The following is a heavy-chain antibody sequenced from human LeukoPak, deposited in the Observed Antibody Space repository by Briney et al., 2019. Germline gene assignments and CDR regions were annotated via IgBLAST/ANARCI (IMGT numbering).Heavy chain of an antibody. D-gene: IGHD6-19*01. Sequence: GSVKVSCKASGYSFTGYYMHWVRQAPGQGLEWMGWINPNSGGSNDAQKFQGRVTLTRDTSISKAYMELSRLRSDDTAVYYCARNGIAVAGYDYWGQGTVVTVSS. V-gene: IGHV1-2*02. CDR2: INPNSGGS. CDR1: GYSFTGYY. CDR3: ARNGIAVAGYDY. J-gene: IGHJ4*02.